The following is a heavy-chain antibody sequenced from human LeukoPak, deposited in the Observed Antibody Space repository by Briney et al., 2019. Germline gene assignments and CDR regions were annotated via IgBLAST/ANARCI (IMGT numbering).Heavy chain of an antibody. V-gene: IGHV3-64*01. D-gene: IGHD2-15*01. J-gene: IGHJ4*02. Sequence: GGSLRLSCAASGFTFSSYAMSWVRQAPGKGLEYVSGISSDGGSPFHVNSVKGRLTISRDNSKDTLYLQMGSLRAEDMAVYYCAREYCSGGRCQYYFDYWGQGTLVTVSS. CDR3: AREYCSGGRCQYYFDY. CDR2: ISSDGGSP. CDR1: GFTFSSYA.